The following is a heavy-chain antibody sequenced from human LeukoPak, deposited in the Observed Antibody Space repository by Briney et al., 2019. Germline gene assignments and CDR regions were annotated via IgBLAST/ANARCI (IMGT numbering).Heavy chain of an antibody. CDR3: ARAGEGGSFDY. V-gene: IGHV3-21*01. Sequence: GGSLRLSCAASGFTFSTYSMNWVRQAPGKGLEWVSSISSSSSFIYYADSVKGRFTISRDNAKNSLYLQMNSLRAEDTAVYYCARAGEGGSFDYWGQGTLLTVSS. CDR1: GFTFSTYS. CDR2: ISSSSSFI. J-gene: IGHJ4*02. D-gene: IGHD1-14*01.